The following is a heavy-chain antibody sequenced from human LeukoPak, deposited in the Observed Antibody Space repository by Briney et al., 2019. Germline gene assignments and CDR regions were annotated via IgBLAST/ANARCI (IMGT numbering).Heavy chain of an antibody. V-gene: IGHV3-23*01. J-gene: IGHJ5*02. CDR3: APDSSVAFPNWFDP. CDR2: ISGSGDTT. Sequence: GGSLRLSCAASGFTFSSYAISWVRQAPGKGLEWVSSISGSGDTTYYADPVKGRFTISRDNSKNTLYLQMNSLRAEDTAVYYCAPDSSVAFPNWFDPWGQGTLVTVSS. D-gene: IGHD3-22*01. CDR1: GFTFSSYA.